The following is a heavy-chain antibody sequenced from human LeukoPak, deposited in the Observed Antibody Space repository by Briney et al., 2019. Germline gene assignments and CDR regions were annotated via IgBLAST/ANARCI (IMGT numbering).Heavy chain of an antibody. CDR2: ISWNSGSI. V-gene: IGHV3-9*03. D-gene: IGHD3-10*01. J-gene: IGHJ4*02. Sequence: GGSLRLSCAASGFTFDDYAMHWVRQAPGKGLEWVSGISWNSGSIGYADSVKGRFTISRDNAKNSLYLQMNSLRAEDMALYYCAKEAEPYGSGSYQLFDYWGQGTLATVSS. CDR3: AKEAEPYGSGSYQLFDY. CDR1: GFTFDDYA.